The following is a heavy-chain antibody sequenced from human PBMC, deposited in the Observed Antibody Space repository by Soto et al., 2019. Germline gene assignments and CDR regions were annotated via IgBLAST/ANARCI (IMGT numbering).Heavy chain of an antibody. CDR3: EKEGDYGDYAGENWFDS. CDR2: INSDGSHT. J-gene: IGHJ5*01. V-gene: IGHV3-74*01. Sequence: EVQLVESGGGLVQPGGSLRLSCAASGFTFFAYWIHWVRQVPGKGLVWVSRINSDGSHTSYADSVRGRFTISRDNSKNTVYLQMNSLKAEDTAVYYCEKEGDYGDYAGENWFDSWGQGSLVTVSS. D-gene: IGHD4-17*01. CDR1: GFTFFAYW.